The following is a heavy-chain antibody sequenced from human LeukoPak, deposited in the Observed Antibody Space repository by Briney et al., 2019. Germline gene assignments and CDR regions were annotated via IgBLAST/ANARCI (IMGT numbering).Heavy chain of an antibody. CDR3: ARGAVQLERYYYYYYMDV. J-gene: IGHJ6*03. Sequence: GASVKVSCKASGYTFTGYYMHWGRQAPGQGLEWMGWINPNSGGTNYAQKFQGRVTMTRDTSISTAYMELSSLRSEDTAVYYCARGAVQLERYYYYYYMDVWGKGTTVTVSS. CDR1: GYTFTGYY. CDR2: INPNSGGT. D-gene: IGHD1-1*01. V-gene: IGHV1-2*02.